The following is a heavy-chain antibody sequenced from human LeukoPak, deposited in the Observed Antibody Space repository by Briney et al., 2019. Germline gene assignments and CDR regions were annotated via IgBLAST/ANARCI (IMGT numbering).Heavy chain of an antibody. V-gene: IGHV4-34*01. J-gene: IGHJ6*02. Sequence: SETLSLTCAVYGGSFSGYHWSWIRQPPGKGLEWIGEINHSGSTNYNPSLKSRVTISVDTSKNQFSLKLSSVTAADTAVYYCARGGKKDEYYDFWSGSYGMDVWGQGTTVTVSS. CDR3: ARGGKKDEYYDFWSGSYGMDV. D-gene: IGHD3-3*01. CDR1: GGSFSGYH. CDR2: INHSGST.